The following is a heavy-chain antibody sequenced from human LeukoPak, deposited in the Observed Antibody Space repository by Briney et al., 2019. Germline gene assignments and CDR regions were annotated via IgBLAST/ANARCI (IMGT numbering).Heavy chain of an antibody. D-gene: IGHD1-26*01. V-gene: IGHV3-30-3*01. CDR2: ISYDGNKK. J-gene: IGHJ4*02. CDR3: AKDISGSYSVDY. CDR1: GFTFSNYA. Sequence: PGRSLRLSCAASGFTFSNYAMHWARQAPGKGLDWVAFISYDGNKKYYADSVKGRFTLSRDNSKNTLYLQTNSLRAEDTAVYFCAKDISGSYSVDYWGQGTLVTVSS.